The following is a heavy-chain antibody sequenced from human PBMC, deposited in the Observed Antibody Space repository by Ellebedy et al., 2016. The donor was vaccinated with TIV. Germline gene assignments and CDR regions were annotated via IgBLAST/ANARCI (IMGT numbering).Heavy chain of an antibody. V-gene: IGHV3-53*01. Sequence: PGGSLRLSCAVSGSTVNSNYMSWVRQAPGKGLEWVSVIYSGGSTYYADSVKGRFIISRDNSKNTLYLHMNSLRAEDTAVYYCARVEGIIVGATYWFFDLWGRGTLVTVSS. CDR2: IYSGGST. J-gene: IGHJ2*01. D-gene: IGHD1-26*01. CDR3: ARVEGIIVGATYWFFDL. CDR1: GSTVNSNY.